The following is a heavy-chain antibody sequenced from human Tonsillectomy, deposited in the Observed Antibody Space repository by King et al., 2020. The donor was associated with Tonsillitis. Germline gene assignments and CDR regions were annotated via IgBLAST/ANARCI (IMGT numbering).Heavy chain of an antibody. Sequence: VQLVESGGGLVQPGGSLRLSCAASGLTFSSYWMHWVRQAPGKGLVWVSGINSDGRSTSYADSVKGRFTISRDNAKNTLYLQMNSLRAEDTAVYYCARDLMVRGGYWGQGTLVTVSS. J-gene: IGHJ4*02. V-gene: IGHV3-74*01. CDR1: GLTFSSYW. CDR3: ARDLMVRGGY. CDR2: INSDGRST. D-gene: IGHD3-10*01.